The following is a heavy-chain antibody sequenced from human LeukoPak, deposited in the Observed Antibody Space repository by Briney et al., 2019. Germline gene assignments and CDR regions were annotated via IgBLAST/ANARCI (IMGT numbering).Heavy chain of an antibody. J-gene: IGHJ4*02. CDR1: GFTFSSYW. CDR2: INNDGSNA. Sequence: PGGSLRLSCAASGFTFSSYWMHWVRQAPGKGLIWVSRINNDGSNAAYADSVKGRFTISRDNAKNTLYLQMNSLRAEDTAVYYCAMTTVGFDYWGQGALVTVSS. CDR3: AMTTVGFDY. V-gene: IGHV3-74*03. D-gene: IGHD4-23*01.